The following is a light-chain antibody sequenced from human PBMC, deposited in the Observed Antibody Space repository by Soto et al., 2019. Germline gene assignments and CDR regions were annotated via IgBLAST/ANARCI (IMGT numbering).Light chain of an antibody. CDR1: QSVSSN. CDR2: GAS. Sequence: EIVMTQSPATLSVSPGERATLSCRASQSVSSNLAWYQQKPGQAPRLLIYGASTRATGIPARFSGSGSWTEFTLFISSLPAEDLAGYYCQQYNNLHWMVAQGPSVEIK. V-gene: IGKV3-15*01. J-gene: IGKJ1*01. CDR3: QQYNNLHWM.